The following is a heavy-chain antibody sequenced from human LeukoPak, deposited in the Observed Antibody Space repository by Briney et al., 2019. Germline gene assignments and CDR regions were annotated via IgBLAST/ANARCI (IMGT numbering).Heavy chain of an antibody. CDR3: ARVASYLGYCSGGSCYSTRYYYYYMDV. Sequence: GASVKVSCKASGYTFTSYDINWVRQATGQGLEWMGGMNPNRGNTGYAQKVQGRVTITRNTSISTAYMELSSLRSEDTAVYYCARVASYLGYCSGGSCYSTRYYYYYMDVWGKGTTVTVSS. CDR1: GYTFTSYD. D-gene: IGHD2-15*01. CDR2: MNPNRGNT. J-gene: IGHJ6*03. V-gene: IGHV1-8*03.